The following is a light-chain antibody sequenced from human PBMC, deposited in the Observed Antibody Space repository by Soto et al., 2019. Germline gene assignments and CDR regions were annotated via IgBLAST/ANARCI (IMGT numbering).Light chain of an antibody. CDR2: AAS. CDR1: QSISSY. J-gene: IGKJ1*01. Sequence: IQMTRSPSSLSASVGWXVXXXXRASQSISSYLNWYQQKPGKAPKLLIYAASSLQSGVPSRFSGSGSGTEFTLTISSLQPDDFATYYCQQYNSYWTFGQGTKVDI. CDR3: QQYNSYWT. V-gene: IGKV1-39*01.